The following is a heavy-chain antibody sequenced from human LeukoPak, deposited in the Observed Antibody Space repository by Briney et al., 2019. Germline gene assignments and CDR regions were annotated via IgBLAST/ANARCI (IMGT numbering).Heavy chain of an antibody. V-gene: IGHV3-23*01. J-gene: IGHJ4*02. D-gene: IGHD2-15*01. CDR1: GFTLSSYA. Sequence: AGGSLRLSCAASGFTLSSYAMSWVRQAPGKGLEWVSTIDVTTGGSYYADSVKGRFTISRDTFQNTLYLQMNSLEIEDTGVYYCTTHPGYESYGGQGTLVTVSS. CDR2: IDVTTGGS. CDR3: TTHPGYESY.